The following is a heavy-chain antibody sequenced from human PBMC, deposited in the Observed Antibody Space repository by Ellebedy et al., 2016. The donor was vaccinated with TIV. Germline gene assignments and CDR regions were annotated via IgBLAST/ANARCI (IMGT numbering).Heavy chain of an antibody. Sequence: MPSETLSLTCAVYGGSFSSYYWGWIRQPPGKGLEWIGSMYYSGSTYYNPSLKSRVTISVDTSKNQFSLKLSSVTAADTAVYYCARQGYRGYSYGATYTPFDYWGQGTLVTVSS. CDR1: GGSFSSYY. D-gene: IGHD5-18*01. CDR2: MYYSGST. J-gene: IGHJ4*02. CDR3: ARQGYRGYSYGATYTPFDY. V-gene: IGHV4-39*01.